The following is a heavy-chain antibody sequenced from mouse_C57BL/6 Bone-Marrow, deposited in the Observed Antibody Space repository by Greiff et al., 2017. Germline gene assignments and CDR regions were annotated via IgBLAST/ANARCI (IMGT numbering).Heavy chain of an antibody. CDR3: AREGNYYGSSDY. V-gene: IGHV1-55*01. D-gene: IGHD1-1*01. Sequence: QVQLQQPGAELVKPGASVKMSCKASGYTFTSYWITWVKQRPGQGLEWIGDIYPGSGSTNYNEKFKSKATLTVDTSSSTAYMQLSSLTSEDSAVYYGAREGNYYGSSDYWGQGTTLTVSS. CDR2: IYPGSGST. J-gene: IGHJ2*01. CDR1: GYTFTSYW.